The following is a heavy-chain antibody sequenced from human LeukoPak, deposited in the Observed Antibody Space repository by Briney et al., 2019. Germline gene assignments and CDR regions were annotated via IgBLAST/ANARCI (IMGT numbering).Heavy chain of an antibody. CDR3: ARGGEYCSSTSCYMGDAFEI. CDR1: GGSFSGYY. CDR2: INHSGST. J-gene: IGHJ3*02. V-gene: IGHV4-34*01. Sequence: PSETLSLTCAVYGGSFSGYYWSWIRQPPGKGLEWIREINHSGSTNYNPSLKSRVTISVDTSKNQFSLKLSSVTAADTAVYYCARGGEYCSSTSCYMGDAFEIWGQGTMVTVSS. D-gene: IGHD2-2*02.